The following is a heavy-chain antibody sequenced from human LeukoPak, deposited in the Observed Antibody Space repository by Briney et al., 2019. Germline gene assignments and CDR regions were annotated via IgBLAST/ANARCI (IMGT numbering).Heavy chain of an antibody. CDR2: INQGGSEK. CDR1: GFTFSGCW. D-gene: IGHD2-2*01. V-gene: IGHV3-7*03. Sequence: TGGSLRLSCAASGFTFSGCWMNWVRQAPGKGLEWVANINQGGSEKYYLDSVKGRFTISRDNAQNSLYLQMNSLRDEDTAVYYCARGTYCGSTSRPNLLNLDYWGQGTVVTVSS. J-gene: IGHJ4*02. CDR3: ARGTYCGSTSRPNLLNLDY.